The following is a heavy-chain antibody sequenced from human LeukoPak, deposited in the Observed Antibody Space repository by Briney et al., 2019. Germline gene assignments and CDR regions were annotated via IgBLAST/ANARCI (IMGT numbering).Heavy chain of an antibody. D-gene: IGHD2-8*02. CDR2: IYGGGST. V-gene: IGHV3-53*01. Sequence: GGSLRLSCAASGFTVSSNFMAWVRQAPGKGLEWVSVIYGGGSTFYADSVKGRFTISRDNSKNTLYLQMNSLRAEDTAVYYCASGGLGTFDYWGQGTLVTVSS. J-gene: IGHJ4*02. CDR3: ASGGLGTFDY. CDR1: GFTVSSNF.